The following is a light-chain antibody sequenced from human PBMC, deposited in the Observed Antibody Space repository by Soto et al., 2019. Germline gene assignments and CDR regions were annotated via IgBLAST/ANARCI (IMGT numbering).Light chain of an antibody. CDR1: QSVSSNN. CDR2: DAS. J-gene: IGKJ1*01. V-gene: IGKV3-20*01. Sequence: LTQNTGRVSLRAGVKVTVSSMSSQSVSSNNLVWYQQKRGQAPRLLIYDASSRATGIPDRFSVGGSGTDLTLTISRLEPEYFAVYYCHQCGSTPSTCGQGTKVDIK. CDR3: HQCGSTPST.